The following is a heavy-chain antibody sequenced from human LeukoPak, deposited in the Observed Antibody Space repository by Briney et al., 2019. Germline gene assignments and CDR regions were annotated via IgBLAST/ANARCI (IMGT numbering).Heavy chain of an antibody. CDR1: GFTFSSYE. V-gene: IGHV3-48*03. J-gene: IGHJ4*02. CDR2: ISSSGSSI. D-gene: IGHD2-21*01. Sequence: GGSLRLSCAASGFTFSSYEMNWVRRAPGKGLEWVSYISSSGSSIYYADSVKGRFTISRDNAKNSLYLQMNSLRAEDTAVYYCARDLWLPTFDYWGQGTLVTVSS. CDR3: ARDLWLPTFDY.